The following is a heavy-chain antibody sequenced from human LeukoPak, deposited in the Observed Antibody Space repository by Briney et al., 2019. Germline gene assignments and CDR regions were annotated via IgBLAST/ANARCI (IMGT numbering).Heavy chain of an antibody. J-gene: IGHJ4*02. Sequence: GGSLRLSCAASGFTFSAYWGHWVRQAPGKGLVWVSRVKYDGSTTAYADSVKGRFTISRDNTRNILYLEMNSLRVEDTAVYYCARDLNSLLFDSWGQGALVTVSS. CDR3: ARDLNSLLFDS. CDR2: VKYDGSTT. CDR1: GFTFSAYW. D-gene: IGHD3/OR15-3a*01. V-gene: IGHV3-74*01.